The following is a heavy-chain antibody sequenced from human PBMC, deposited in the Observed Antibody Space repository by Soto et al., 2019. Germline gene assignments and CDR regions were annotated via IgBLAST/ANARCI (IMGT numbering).Heavy chain of an antibody. V-gene: IGHV3-48*02. J-gene: IGHJ6*02. CDR3: ARDQDIVVAPGAYGMDV. CDR1: GFIFRSYS. Sequence: GGSLRLSCAASGFIFRSYSLNWVRQVPGKGLEWLSYISSSSRITYYADSVKGRFTVSRDNAKNSLYLQINSLRDEDTAVYYCARDQDIVVAPGAYGMDVWGQGTTVTVSS. D-gene: IGHD2-2*01. CDR2: ISSSSRIT.